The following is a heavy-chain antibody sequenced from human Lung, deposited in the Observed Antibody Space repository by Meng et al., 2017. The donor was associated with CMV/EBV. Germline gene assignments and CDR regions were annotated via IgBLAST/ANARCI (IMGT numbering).Heavy chain of an antibody. V-gene: IGHV5-51*01. CDR3: ARRDYYDLGSGN. CDR1: GNGFTTYW. CDR2: IYPRDSDT. J-gene: IGHJ4*02. Sequence: GEXXTISCQVSGNGFTTYWIGWVRQISGKGLEWMGIIYPRDSDTVYMMSFQGRVTISADKSINTVYLQWDSLRASDTAMYYCARRDYYDLGSGNWGQGTXVTVSS. D-gene: IGHD3-10*01.